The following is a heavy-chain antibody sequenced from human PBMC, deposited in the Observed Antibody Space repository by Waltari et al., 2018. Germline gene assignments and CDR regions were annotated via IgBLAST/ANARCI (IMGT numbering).Heavy chain of an antibody. J-gene: IGHJ4*02. CDR1: GYTFTTYA. Sequence: QVHLVQSGSELKKPGASVKVSCKASGYTFTTYAINWVRQAPGQGLEWMGGIGTNSGNPTYAQGFTGRFVFSLDTSVSTTYLEISNLKAEDTAIYYCARVRCSGGSCYSGFDIWGQGTLVTVSS. V-gene: IGHV7-4-1*02. CDR3: ARVRCSGGSCYSGFDI. CDR2: IGTNSGNP. D-gene: IGHD2-15*01.